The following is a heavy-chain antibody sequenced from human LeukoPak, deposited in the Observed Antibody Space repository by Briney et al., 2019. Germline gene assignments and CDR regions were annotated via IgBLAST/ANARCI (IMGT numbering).Heavy chain of an antibody. CDR1: GGSVTSTNW. D-gene: IGHD3-3*01. J-gene: IGHJ4*02. Sequence: SESLSLTCGVSGGSVTSTNWWTWVRQPPGKGLEWIGEVHLDGRTNYNPSLKSRLTMSVDLSENHVSLKLTSVTAADTAVYYCAREGGFYRPLDYSGQGTLVTVSS. V-gene: IGHV4-4*02. CDR2: VHLDGRT. CDR3: AREGGFYRPLDY.